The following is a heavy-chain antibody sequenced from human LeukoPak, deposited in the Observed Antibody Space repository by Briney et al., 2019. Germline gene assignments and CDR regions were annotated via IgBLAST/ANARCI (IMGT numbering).Heavy chain of an antibody. J-gene: IGHJ5*02. Sequence: GGSLRLSCAASGFTFSSYEMNWVRQAPGKGLEWVSYISDSGNTIYYADSVKGRFSISRDNAKNSLYQQMNSLRVEDTALYYCARDKENTFSNNWFDPWGQGTLVTVSS. CDR3: ARDKENTFSNNWFDP. V-gene: IGHV3-48*03. CDR2: ISDSGNTI. D-gene: IGHD3-3*02. CDR1: GFTFSSYE.